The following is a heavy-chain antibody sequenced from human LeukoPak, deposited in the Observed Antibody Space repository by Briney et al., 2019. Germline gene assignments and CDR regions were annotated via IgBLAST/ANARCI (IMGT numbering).Heavy chain of an antibody. CDR2: INPNSGGT. J-gene: IGHJ4*02. Sequence: ASVKVSCKASGYTFTGYYMHWVRQAPGQGLEWMGWINPNSGGTYYAQKFQGRVSMTGDTSISTAYMELSSLRSDDTAVYYCYYRVSSGYLTWGQGTLVAVSS. CDR1: GYTFTGYY. CDR3: YYRVSSGYLT. V-gene: IGHV1-2*02. D-gene: IGHD3-22*01.